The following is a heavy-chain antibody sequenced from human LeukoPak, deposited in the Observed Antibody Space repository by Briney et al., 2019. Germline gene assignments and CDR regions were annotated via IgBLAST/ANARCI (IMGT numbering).Heavy chain of an antibody. CDR2: ISGSGGST. J-gene: IGHJ5*02. Sequence: KPGGSLRLSCAASGFTFSSYAMSWVRQAPGKGLEWVSAISGSGGSTYYADSAKGRFTISRDNSKNTLYLQMNSLRAEDTAVYYCAKDGVVPAAIYRYNWFDPWGQGTLVTVSS. CDR1: GFTFSSYA. D-gene: IGHD2-2*02. V-gene: IGHV3-23*01. CDR3: AKDGVVPAAIYRYNWFDP.